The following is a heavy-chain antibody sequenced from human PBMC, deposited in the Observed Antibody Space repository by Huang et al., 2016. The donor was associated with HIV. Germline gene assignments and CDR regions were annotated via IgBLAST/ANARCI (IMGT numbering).Heavy chain of an antibody. Sequence: QVQLVQSGAEVKKPGSSVKVSCKASGGTFSSYAISWVRQAPGQGLGVMGGIIPIFGTASYAQKFQGRVTITAGESTSTAYMELSSLRAEDTAGYYCARARGYYDSSVSYYFDYWGQGTLVTVSS. D-gene: IGHD3-22*01. V-gene: IGHV1-69*13. CDR2: IIPIFGTA. CDR3: ARARGYYDSSVSYYFDY. CDR1: GGTFSSYA. J-gene: IGHJ4*02.